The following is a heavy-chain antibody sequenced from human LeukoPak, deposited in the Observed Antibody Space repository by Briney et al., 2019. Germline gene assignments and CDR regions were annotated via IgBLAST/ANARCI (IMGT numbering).Heavy chain of an antibody. D-gene: IGHD5-24*01. J-gene: IGHJ4*02. CDR1: GYSFTSYW. CDR2: IYPGDSDT. Sequence: GESLKISCRGSGYSFTSYWIGWVRQMPGKGLEWMGIIYPGDSDTRYSPSFQGQVTISADKSISTAYLQWSSLKASDTAMYYCARRSGLQLTGYYFDYWGQGTLVTVSS. V-gene: IGHV5-51*01. CDR3: ARRSGLQLTGYYFDY.